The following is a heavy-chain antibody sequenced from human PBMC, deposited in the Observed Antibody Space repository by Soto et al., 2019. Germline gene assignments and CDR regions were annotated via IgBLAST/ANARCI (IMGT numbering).Heavy chain of an antibody. D-gene: IGHD3-10*01. CDR1: GGTFSSYA. J-gene: IGHJ6*02. CDR2: IIPIFGTA. Sequence: SVKVSCKASGGTFSSYAISWVRQAPVQGLEWMGGIIPIFGTANYAQKFQGRVTITADESTSTAYMELSSLRSEDTAVYYCARDGITMVRGVRKYYYGMDVWGQGTTVTVSS. CDR3: ARDGITMVRGVRKYYYGMDV. V-gene: IGHV1-69*01.